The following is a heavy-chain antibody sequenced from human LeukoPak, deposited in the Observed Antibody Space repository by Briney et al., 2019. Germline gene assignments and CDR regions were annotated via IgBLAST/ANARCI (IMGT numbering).Heavy chain of an antibody. CDR3: ARAVSYGSGSFYYYYMDG. D-gene: IGHD3-10*01. CDR1: GDSVSSNSAA. V-gene: IGHV6-1*01. CDR2: TYYRSKWYN. J-gene: IGHJ6*03. Sequence: SQTLSLTCAISGDSVSSNSAAWNWIRQSPSRGLGWLGRTYYRSKWYNDYAVSVKSRITINPDTSKNQFSLQLNSVTPEDTAVYYCARAVSYGSGSFYYYYMDGWGKGTTVTVSS.